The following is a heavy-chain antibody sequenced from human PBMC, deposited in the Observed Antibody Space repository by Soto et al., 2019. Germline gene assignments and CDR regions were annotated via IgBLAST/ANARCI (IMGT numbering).Heavy chain of an antibody. CDR2: ISHDGINK. CDR3: GRCTSTSCHLGSDY. Sequence: GSLRLSCAASGFTFSSYAMNWVRQAPGKGLEWVALISHDGINKYYADSVRGRFTISRDSSTNTLYLQMNSLRAADTAVYYCGRCTSTSCHLGSDYWGQGTLVTVSS. D-gene: IGHD2-2*01. CDR1: GFTFSSYA. J-gene: IGHJ4*02. V-gene: IGHV3-30-3*01.